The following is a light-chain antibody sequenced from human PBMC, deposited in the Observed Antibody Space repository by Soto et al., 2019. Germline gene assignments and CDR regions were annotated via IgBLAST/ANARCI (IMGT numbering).Light chain of an antibody. J-gene: IGKJ3*01. CDR1: QRVISDY. CDR2: GAS. CDR3: QQYGRSPLFT. V-gene: IGKV3-20*01. Sequence: IVLTQSPGTLSLSPGERATLSRRASQRVISDYLNWYQQKPGQAPRLLIYGASNRATGIPDRFSGSGSGTDFTLTISRLEPEDFAVYYCQQYGRSPLFTFGPGTTVDIK.